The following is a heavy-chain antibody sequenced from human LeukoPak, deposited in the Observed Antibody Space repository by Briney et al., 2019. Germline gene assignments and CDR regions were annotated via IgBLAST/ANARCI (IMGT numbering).Heavy chain of an antibody. V-gene: IGHV4-59*01. CDR3: ARSSAVTMGGAFDI. CDR1: GGSISSYY. Sequence: PSETLSLTCTVSGGSISSYYWSWIRQPPGKGLEWIGYINYSGSTNYNPSLKSRVTISIDTSKNQFSLKLSSVTAADTAVYYCARSSAVTMGGAFDIWGQGTMVTVSS. J-gene: IGHJ3*02. CDR2: INYSGST. D-gene: IGHD4-17*01.